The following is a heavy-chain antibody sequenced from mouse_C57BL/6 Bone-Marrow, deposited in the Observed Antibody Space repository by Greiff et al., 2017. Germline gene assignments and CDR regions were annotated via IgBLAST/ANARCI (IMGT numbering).Heavy chain of an antibody. Sequence: VQLKQSGPELVKPGASVKISCKASGYSFTDYNMNWVKQSHGQSLEWIGVINPNYGTTSYNQKFKGKATLTVDQSSSTAYMQLHSLTSEDAAFYYGAIELRGKGGFADWGKGTLVTVSA. CDR1: GYSFTDYN. D-gene: IGHD1-3*01. V-gene: IGHV1-39*01. CDR3: AIELRGKGGFAD. J-gene: IGHJ3*01. CDR2: INPNYGTT.